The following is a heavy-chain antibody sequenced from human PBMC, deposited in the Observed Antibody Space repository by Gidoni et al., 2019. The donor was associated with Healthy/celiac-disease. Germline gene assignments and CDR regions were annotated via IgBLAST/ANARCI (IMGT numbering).Heavy chain of an antibody. CDR1: GFSLSNARMG. J-gene: IGHJ3*02. D-gene: IGHD2-15*01. CDR3: ARIRKRWGTVVIRRYDAFDI. V-gene: IGHV2-26*01. Sequence: QVTLKESGPVLVKPTETLTLTCTVSGFSLSNARMGVSWIRQPPGKALEWLAHIFSNDEKSYSTSLKSRLTISKDTSKSQVVLTMTNMDPVDTATYYCARIRKRWGTVVIRRYDAFDIWGQGTMVTVSS. CDR2: IFSNDEK.